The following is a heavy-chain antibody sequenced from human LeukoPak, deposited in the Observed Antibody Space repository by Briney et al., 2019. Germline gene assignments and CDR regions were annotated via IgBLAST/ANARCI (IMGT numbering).Heavy chain of an antibody. J-gene: IGHJ3*02. Sequence: GGSLRLSCAGSAFTFSSYWMSWVRQAPGKGPEWVANIKDDGSEKYYLDSVKGRFTISRDNAKNSLCLQMNSLRAEDTAVYSCARIKGYGFDIWGQGTMVTVSS. CDR2: IKDDGSEK. CDR3: ARIKGYGFDI. CDR1: AFTFSSYW. D-gene: IGHD3-16*02. V-gene: IGHV3-7*01.